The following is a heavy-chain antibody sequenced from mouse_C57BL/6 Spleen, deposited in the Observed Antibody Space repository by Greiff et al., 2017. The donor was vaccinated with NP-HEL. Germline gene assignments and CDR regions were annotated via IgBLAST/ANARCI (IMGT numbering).Heavy chain of an antibody. D-gene: IGHD2-3*01. CDR1: GFTFSSYA. J-gene: IGHJ4*01. V-gene: IGHV5-9-1*02. CDR2: ISSGGDYI. CDR3: TRGGLYDWAMDY. Sequence: EVHLVESGEGLVKPGGSLKLSCAASGFTFSSYAMSWVRQTPEKRLEWVAYISSGGDYIYYADTVKGRFTISRDNARNTLYLQMSSLKSEDTAMYYCTRGGLYDWAMDYWGQGTSVTVSS.